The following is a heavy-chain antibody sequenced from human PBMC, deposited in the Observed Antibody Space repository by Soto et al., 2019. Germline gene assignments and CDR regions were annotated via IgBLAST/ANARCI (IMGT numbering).Heavy chain of an antibody. CDR1: GLPFSGYA. CDR3: AKGDTCISTCFDL. CDR2: INSGGRT. Sequence: EVQLLESGGGLVQPGGSLHLPCAASGLPFSGYALRGVHHFPGKGLLWVSTINSGGRTYYEYTVKGRFTISRANSKNTLYLQMDSLRCEDTAVYYCAKGDTCISTCFDLWGQGTLVTVSS. D-gene: IGHD5-18*01. J-gene: IGHJ4*02. V-gene: IGHV3-23*01.